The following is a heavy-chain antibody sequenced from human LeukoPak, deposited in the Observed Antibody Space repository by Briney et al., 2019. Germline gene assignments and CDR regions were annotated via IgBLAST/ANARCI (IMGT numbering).Heavy chain of an antibody. CDR3: ARDLDYYDSSGYTDY. CDR1: GFTFSSYA. V-gene: IGHV3-30-3*01. J-gene: IGHJ4*02. CDR2: ISYDGSNK. Sequence: GRSLRLSCAASGFTFSSYAMHWVRQAPGKGQEWVAVISYDGSNKYYADSVKGRFTISRDNSKNTLYLQMNSLRAEDTAVYYCARDLDYYDSSGYTDYWGQGTLVTVSS. D-gene: IGHD3-22*01.